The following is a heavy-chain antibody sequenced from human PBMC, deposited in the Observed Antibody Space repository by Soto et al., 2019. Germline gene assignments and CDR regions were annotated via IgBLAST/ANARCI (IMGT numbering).Heavy chain of an antibody. Sequence: QVQLMQSGAEVKKPGASVKVSCEASGDTFTDYYIHWVRQAPGQGLEWMGTVSPSGGHTTYAQHFLGRVTLTMDTSTSTLYMELTSLRSEDTAVYYCARGGHVVVVTAALDYWGQGTLVTVSS. V-gene: IGHV1-46*01. CDR2: VSPSGGHT. CDR3: ARGGHVVVVTAALDY. CDR1: GDTFTDYY. J-gene: IGHJ4*02. D-gene: IGHD2-21*02.